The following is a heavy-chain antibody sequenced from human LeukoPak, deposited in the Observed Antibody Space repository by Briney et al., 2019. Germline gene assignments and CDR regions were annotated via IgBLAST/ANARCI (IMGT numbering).Heavy chain of an antibody. J-gene: IGHJ4*02. D-gene: IGHD6-19*01. Sequence: GRSLRLSCAASGFTFYDYAMHWVRQAPGKGLEWVSGISWNSGIMVYADSVKGRFTISRDNAKHSLYLQMNSLRAEDMALYYCAKDYRAVAGTGGAFDYWGQGTLVTVSS. CDR1: GFTFYDYA. V-gene: IGHV3-9*03. CDR2: ISWNSGIM. CDR3: AKDYRAVAGTGGAFDY.